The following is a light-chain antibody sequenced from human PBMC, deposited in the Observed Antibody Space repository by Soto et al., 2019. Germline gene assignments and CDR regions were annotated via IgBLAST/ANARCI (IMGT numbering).Light chain of an antibody. J-gene: IGKJ4*01. CDR3: QQYNTSSLT. Sequence: DIQMTQSPSTLSASVGDRVTITCRASQSISTWLAWYKQKPGKAPKLLIYKASSLESGVSSRFSGSGSGTEFAFTISSLQPDDFATYYCQQYNTSSLTFGGGTKVDIK. V-gene: IGKV1-5*03. CDR1: QSISTW. CDR2: KAS.